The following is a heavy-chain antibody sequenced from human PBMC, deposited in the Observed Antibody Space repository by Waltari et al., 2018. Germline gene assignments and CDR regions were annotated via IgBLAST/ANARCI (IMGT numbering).Heavy chain of an antibody. CDR3: AKGTWGSAFDI. CDR1: GFTFTSYG. Sequence: EVPLLGSGGDLVQPGGSLRLSCEAPGFTFTSYGMSWVRQAPGKGPEWVSSISADGTRTYYGDSMKGRFTISRDNSENTLYLQMNSLRAEDTALYYCAKGTWGSAFDIWGQGTMVTVSS. V-gene: IGHV3-23*01. CDR2: ISADGTRT. D-gene: IGHD7-27*01. J-gene: IGHJ3*02.